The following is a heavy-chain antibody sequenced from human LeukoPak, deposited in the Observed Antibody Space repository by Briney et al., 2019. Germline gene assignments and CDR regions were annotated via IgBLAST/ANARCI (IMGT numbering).Heavy chain of an antibody. CDR2: VYSAGTT. V-gene: IGHV3-66*01. D-gene: IGHD5-12*01. CDR3: AETRGYSGYDHIDS. J-gene: IGHJ4*02. CDR1: GFIVSHNT. Sequence: GGSLRLSCAASGFIVSHNTMAWVRQAPGKGLEWVSLVYSAGTTYYADSVKGRFTISRDNSRNPLLLQMNNLRAEDTAVYYCAETRGYSGYDHIDSWGQGTLVTVSS.